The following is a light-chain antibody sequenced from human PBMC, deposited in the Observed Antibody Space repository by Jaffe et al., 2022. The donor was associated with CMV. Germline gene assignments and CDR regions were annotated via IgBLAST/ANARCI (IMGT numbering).Light chain of an antibody. CDR1: SLRSYY. CDR3: NSRDSSGNHFPVVV. CDR2: GKN. Sequence: SSELTQDPAVSVALGQTVRITCQGDSLRSYYASWYQQKPGQAPVLVIYGKNNRPSGIPDRFSGSSSGNTASLTITGAQAEDEADYYCNSRDSSGNHFPVVVFGGGTKLTVL. V-gene: IGLV3-19*01. J-gene: IGLJ2*01.